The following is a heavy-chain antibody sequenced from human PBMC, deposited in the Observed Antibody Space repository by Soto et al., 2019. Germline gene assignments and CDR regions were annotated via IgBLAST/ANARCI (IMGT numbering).Heavy chain of an antibody. Sequence: PSETLSLTCTVSGGSISSYYWSWIRQPPGKGLEWIGYIYYSGSTNYNPSLKSRVTISVDTSKNQFSLKLSSVTAADTAVYYCARDEGNRNNWFDPWGQGTTVTVSS. CDR1: GGSISSYY. V-gene: IGHV4-59*01. CDR2: IYYSGST. J-gene: IGHJ5*02. CDR3: ARDEGNRNNWFDP.